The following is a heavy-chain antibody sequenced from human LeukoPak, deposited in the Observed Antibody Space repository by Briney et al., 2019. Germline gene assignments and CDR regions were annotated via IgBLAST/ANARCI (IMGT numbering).Heavy chain of an antibody. CDR2: IIPILGIA. Sequence: SVKVSCKASGGTFSSYAISWVRQAPGQGLEWMGRIIPILGIANYAQKFQGRVTITADKSTSTAYMELSSLRSEDTAVYYCARKTRYCSGGSCPTHWFDPGGQGTLVTVSS. V-gene: IGHV1-69*04. CDR1: GGTFSSYA. CDR3: ARKTRYCSGGSCPTHWFDP. J-gene: IGHJ5*02. D-gene: IGHD2-15*01.